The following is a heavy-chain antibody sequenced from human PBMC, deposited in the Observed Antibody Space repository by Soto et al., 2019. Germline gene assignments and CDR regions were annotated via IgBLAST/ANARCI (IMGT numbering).Heavy chain of an antibody. J-gene: IGHJ3*02. Sequence: GGSLRLSCAASGFTFSSYGMHWVRQAPGKVLEWVAVISYDGSNKYYADSVKGRFTISRDNSKNTLYLQMNSLRAEDTAVYYCAKTITIFGVVIFPYDAFDIWGQGTMVTVSS. D-gene: IGHD3-3*01. CDR3: AKTITIFGVVIFPYDAFDI. CDR1: GFTFSSYG. V-gene: IGHV3-30*18. CDR2: ISYDGSNK.